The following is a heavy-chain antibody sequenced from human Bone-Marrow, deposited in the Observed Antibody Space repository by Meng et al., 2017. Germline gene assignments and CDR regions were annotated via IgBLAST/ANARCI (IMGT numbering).Heavy chain of an antibody. D-gene: IGHD3-22*01. CDR3: DTYYYDSSGYYDAFDI. CDR1: GYSISSGYY. CDR2: IYHSGST. J-gene: IGHJ3*02. V-gene: IGHV4-38-2*02. Sequence: SETLSLTCTVSGYSISSGYYWGWIRQPPGKGLEWIGSIYHSGSTYYNPFLKSRVTISVDTSKNQFSLKLSSVTAADTAVYYCDTYYYDSSGYYDAFDIWGQGTMVTVSS.